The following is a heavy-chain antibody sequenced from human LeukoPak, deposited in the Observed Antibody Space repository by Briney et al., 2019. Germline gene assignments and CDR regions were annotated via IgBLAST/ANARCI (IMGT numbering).Heavy chain of an antibody. V-gene: IGHV3-33*01. J-gene: IGHJ3*02. CDR1: GFTFSSNG. D-gene: IGHD5-18*01. CDR2: IWYDGSNK. Sequence: PGGSLRLSCAASGFTFSSNGMHWVRQAPGKGLEWVAVIWYDGSNKYYADSVKGRFTISRDNSKNTLYLEMNSLRAEDTAVYYCARDGDTAMVYIWGQGTMVTVSS. CDR3: ARDGDTAMVYI.